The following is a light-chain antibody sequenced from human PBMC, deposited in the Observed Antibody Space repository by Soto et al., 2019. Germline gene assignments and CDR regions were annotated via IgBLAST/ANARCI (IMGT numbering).Light chain of an antibody. CDR3: QQYTSSPWT. J-gene: IGKJ1*01. CDR2: GAS. Sequence: EIVMTQSPATLSVSPGERATLSCRASQSVSSDLAWYQQKPGQAPRFLISGASTRATGIPARFSGSGSGTEFTLTISSLQSEDFAVYYCQQYTSSPWTFGQGTKV. V-gene: IGKV3-15*01. CDR1: QSVSSD.